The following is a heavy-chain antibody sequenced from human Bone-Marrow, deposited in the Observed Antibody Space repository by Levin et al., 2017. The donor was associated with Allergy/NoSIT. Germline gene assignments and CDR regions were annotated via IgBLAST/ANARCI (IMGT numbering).Heavy chain of an antibody. D-gene: IGHD2-21*01. J-gene: IGHJ4*02. CDR2: INPDGSGK. CDR1: GFSFSSHW. CDR3: ARDPFCGHDCYTLDY. Sequence: PGGSLRLSCVASGFSFSSHWMSWVRQAPGKGLEWVANINPDGSGKYFVDSVKGRFTISRDNAKNSVYLQMDVLRAEDTAVYYCARDPFCGHDCYTLDYWGQGTLVTVSS. V-gene: IGHV3-7*01.